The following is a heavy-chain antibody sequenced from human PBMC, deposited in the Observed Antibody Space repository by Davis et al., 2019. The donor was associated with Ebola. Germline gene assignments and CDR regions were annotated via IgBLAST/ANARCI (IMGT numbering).Heavy chain of an antibody. D-gene: IGHD1-26*01. J-gene: IGHJ4*02. Sequence: GESLKISCAASGFTFRSYSMNWVRQAPGEGLEWISYITSSSSNTYYADSVKGRFTISRDNAKNSLYLQLNSLRDEDTAVYYCARDDSGSSYFDYWGQGTLVTVSS. CDR1: GFTFRSYS. CDR3: ARDDSGSSYFDY. CDR2: ITSSSSNT. V-gene: IGHV3-48*02.